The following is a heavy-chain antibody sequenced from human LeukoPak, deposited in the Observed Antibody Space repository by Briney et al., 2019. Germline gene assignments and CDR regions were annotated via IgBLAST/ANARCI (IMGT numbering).Heavy chain of an antibody. Sequence: GGSLRLSCAASGFTFSSYAMSWVRQAPGKGLEWVSAISGSGGSTYYADSVKGRFTISRDNSKNTLYLQMNSLRAEDTAVYYCAKGTLHITLTKGGLDYWGQGTLVTVSS. D-gene: IGHD4-17*01. CDR2: ISGSGGST. J-gene: IGHJ4*02. CDR3: AKGTLHITLTKGGLDY. CDR1: GFTFSSYA. V-gene: IGHV3-23*01.